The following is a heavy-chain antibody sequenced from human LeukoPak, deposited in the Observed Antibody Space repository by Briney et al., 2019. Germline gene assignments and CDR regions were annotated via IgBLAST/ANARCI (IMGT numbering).Heavy chain of an antibody. J-gene: IGHJ4*02. CDR2: IGSDSGGI. V-gene: IGHV3-23*01. CDR3: ANYYYDSSGYQRWNYYFDY. CDR1: GFSFSSFA. Sequence: GGSLRLSCAASGFSFSSFAMIWVRQAPGKGLEWVSAIGSDSGGIQYSDSVKGRFTISRDNSKNTLYLQMNGLRAEDTAVYYCANYYYDSSGYQRWNYYFDYWGQGTLVTVSS. D-gene: IGHD3-22*01.